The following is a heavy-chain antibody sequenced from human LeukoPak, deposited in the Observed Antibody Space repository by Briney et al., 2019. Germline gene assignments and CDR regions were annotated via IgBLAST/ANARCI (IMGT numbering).Heavy chain of an antibody. Sequence: ASVKVSCKASGFTFTSSAVQWVRQARGQRLEWIGWIVVGSGNTNYAQKFQERVTITRDMSTSTAYMELSSLRSEDTAVYYCAATFYYYDSSGYYSDYWGQGTLVTVSS. J-gene: IGHJ4*02. CDR2: IVVGSGNT. CDR3: AATFYYYDSSGYYSDY. CDR1: GFTFTSSA. V-gene: IGHV1-58*01. D-gene: IGHD3-22*01.